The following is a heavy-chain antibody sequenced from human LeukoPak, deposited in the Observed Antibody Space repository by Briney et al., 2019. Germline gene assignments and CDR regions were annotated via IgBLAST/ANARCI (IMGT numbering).Heavy chain of an antibody. J-gene: IGHJ4*02. CDR2: ISAYNGNT. Sequence: ASVKVSCKASGYTFTSYGISWVRWAPGQGLEWMGWISAYNGNTNYAQKLQGRVTMTTDTSTSTAYMELRSLRSDDTAVYYCARDQGQYYDFWSGYYPFDYWGQGTLVTVSS. CDR1: GYTFTSYG. D-gene: IGHD3-3*01. CDR3: ARDQGQYYDFWSGYYPFDY. V-gene: IGHV1-18*01.